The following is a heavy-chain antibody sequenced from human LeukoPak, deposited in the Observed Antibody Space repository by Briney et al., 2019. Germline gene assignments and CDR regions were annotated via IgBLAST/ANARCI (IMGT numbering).Heavy chain of an antibody. CDR2: IYHSGST. V-gene: IGHV4-38-2*02. CDR1: GYSISSGYY. Sequence: PSETLSLTCTVSGYSISSGYYWGWIRQPPGKGLEWIGSIYHSGSTYYNPSLKSRVTISVDTSKNQFSLKLSSVTAADTAVYYCARGVIVVDGGDAFDIWGQGTMVTVSS. J-gene: IGHJ3*02. D-gene: IGHD2-15*01. CDR3: ARGVIVVDGGDAFDI.